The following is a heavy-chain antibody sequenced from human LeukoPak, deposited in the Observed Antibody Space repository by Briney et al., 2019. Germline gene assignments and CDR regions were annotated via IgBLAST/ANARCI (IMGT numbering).Heavy chain of an antibody. J-gene: IGHJ5*02. CDR1: GFTFSSYG. D-gene: IGHD6-13*01. CDR2: IRYDGSNK. CDR3: AKDHPVAAAGPNWFDP. Sequence: GGSLRLSCAASGFTFSSYGMHWVRQAPGKGLEWVAFIRYDGSNKYYADSVKGRFTISRDNSKNTLYLQMNSLRAEDTAVYYCAKDHPVAAAGPNWFDPWGQGTLVTVSS. V-gene: IGHV3-30*02.